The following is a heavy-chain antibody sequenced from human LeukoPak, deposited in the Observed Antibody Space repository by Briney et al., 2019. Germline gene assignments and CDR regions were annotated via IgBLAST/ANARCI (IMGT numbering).Heavy chain of an antibody. CDR1: GGSISSSSYY. CDR2: IYYSGST. CDR3: ARGGYYYDSSGYYYNY. Sequence: SETLSLTCTVSGGSISSSSYYWGWIRQPPGKGLEWIGSIYYSGSTYHNPSLKSRVTISVDTSKNQFSLKLSSVTAADTAVYYCARGGYYYDSSGYYYNYWGQGTLVTVSS. D-gene: IGHD3-22*01. V-gene: IGHV4-39*07. J-gene: IGHJ4*02.